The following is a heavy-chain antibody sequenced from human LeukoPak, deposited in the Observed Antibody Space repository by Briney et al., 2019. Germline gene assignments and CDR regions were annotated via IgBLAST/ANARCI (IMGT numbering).Heavy chain of an antibody. D-gene: IGHD6-6*01. CDR3: ARSGEVSSIAARPQYYYYYYDMDV. CDR2: IWYDGSNK. V-gene: IGHV3-33*01. Sequence: GRSLRLSCAASGFTFSSYGMHWVRQAPGKGLEWVAVIWYDGSNKYYADSVKGRFTISRDNSKNTLYLQMNSLRAEDTAVYYCARSGEVSSIAARPQYYYYYYDMDVWGQGTTVTVSS. CDR1: GFTFSSYG. J-gene: IGHJ6*02.